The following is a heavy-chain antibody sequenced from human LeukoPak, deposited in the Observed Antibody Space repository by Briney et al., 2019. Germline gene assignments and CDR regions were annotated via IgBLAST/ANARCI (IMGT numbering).Heavy chain of an antibody. CDR1: GFTFTNAW. D-gene: IGHD3-16*01. V-gene: IGHV3-15*01. Sequence: GGSLRLSCAASGFTFTNAWMSWVRQAPGKGLEWVGRVRSKVDGGTTDYAAPVKGRFTISRDDSKNTAYLQMNSLKTEDTAVYYCTRHVLGSAPTWGQGTLVTVSS. CDR3: TRHVLGSAPT. CDR2: VRSKVDGGTT. J-gene: IGHJ4*02.